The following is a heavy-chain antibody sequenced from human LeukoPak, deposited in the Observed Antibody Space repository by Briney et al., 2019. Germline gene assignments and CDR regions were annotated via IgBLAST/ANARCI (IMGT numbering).Heavy chain of an antibody. J-gene: IGHJ4*02. CDR2: INHSGST. CDR3: ASRYSHGYVVPF. CDR1: GGSFSGYY. Sequence: SETLSLTCAVYGGSFSGYYWSWIRQPPGKGLEWIGEINHSGSTNYNPSLKSRVAISVDTSKNQFSLKLSSVTAADTAVYYCASRYSHGYVVPFWGQGTLVTVSS. D-gene: IGHD5-18*01. V-gene: IGHV4-34*01.